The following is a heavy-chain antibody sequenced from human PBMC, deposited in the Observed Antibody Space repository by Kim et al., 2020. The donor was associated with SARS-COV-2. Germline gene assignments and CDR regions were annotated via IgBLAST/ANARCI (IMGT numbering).Heavy chain of an antibody. Sequence: GGSLRLSCAASGFTFNTYGMHWVRQAPGKGLEWVAVISYDGSNKYYADSVKVRFTISRDNSKNTLYLQMNSLRVEDTAVYYCAKDWYYYGSGSPYYFDYWGQGTLVTVSS. CDR2: ISYDGSNK. CDR3: AKDWYYYGSGSPYYFDY. D-gene: IGHD3-10*01. V-gene: IGHV3-30*18. CDR1: GFTFNTYG. J-gene: IGHJ4*02.